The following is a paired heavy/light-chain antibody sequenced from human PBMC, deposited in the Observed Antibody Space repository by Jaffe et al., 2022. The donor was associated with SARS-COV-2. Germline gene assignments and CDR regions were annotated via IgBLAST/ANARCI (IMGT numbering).Heavy chain of an antibody. CDR3: AKATNDYVWGSYRAGVYYFDY. D-gene: IGHD3-16*02. CDR1: GFTFDDYA. CDR2: ISWNSGSI. V-gene: IGHV3-9*01. J-gene: IGHJ4*02. Sequence: EVQLVESGGGLVQPGRSLRLSCAASGFTFDDYAMHWVRQAPGKGLEWVSGISWNSGSIGYADSVKGRFTISRDNAKNSLYLQMNSLRAEDTALYYCAKATNDYVWGSYRAGVYYFDYWGQGTLVTVSS.
Light chain of an antibody. V-gene: IGLV5-37*01. CDR2: YYSDSDK. CDR3: MIWPSNAYV. J-gene: IGLJ1*01. Sequence: QPVLTQPPSSSASPGESARLTCTLPSDINVGSYNIYWYQQKPGSPPRYLLYYYSDSDKGQGSGVPSRFSGSKDASANTGILLISGLQSEDEADYYCMIWPSNAYVFGTGTKVTVL. CDR1: SDINVGSYN.